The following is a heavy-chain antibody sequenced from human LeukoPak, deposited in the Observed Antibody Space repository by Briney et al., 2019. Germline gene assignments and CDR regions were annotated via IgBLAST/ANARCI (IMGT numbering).Heavy chain of an antibody. D-gene: IGHD3-22*01. Sequence: SQTLSLTCTVSGGSISSGGYYWSWIRQHPGKGLEWIGYIYYSGSTYYNPSLKSRVTISVDRSKNQFSLKLSSVTAADTAVYYCASSGYYDDAFDIWGQGTMVTVSS. CDR3: ASSGYYDDAFDI. CDR2: IYYSGST. V-gene: IGHV4-31*03. CDR1: GGSISSGGYY. J-gene: IGHJ3*02.